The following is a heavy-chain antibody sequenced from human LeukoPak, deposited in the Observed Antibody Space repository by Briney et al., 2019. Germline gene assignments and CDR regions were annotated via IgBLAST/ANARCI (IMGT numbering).Heavy chain of an antibody. CDR1: GFTFSSYA. V-gene: IGHV3-23*01. CDR3: ARDRAFGYSDL. Sequence: GGSLRLSCAASGFTFSSYAMNWVRQAPGKGLEWVSAISGNGDSTYYADSVKGRFTISRDNSRNTLYLQMNSLRGEDTAEYYCARDRAFGYSDLWGRGTLVTVSS. CDR2: ISGNGDST. D-gene: IGHD3-3*01. J-gene: IGHJ2*01.